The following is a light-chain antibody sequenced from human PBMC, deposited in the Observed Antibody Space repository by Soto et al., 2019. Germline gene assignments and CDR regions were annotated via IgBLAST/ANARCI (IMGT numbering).Light chain of an antibody. J-gene: IGLJ1*01. CDR3: SSYTSSGTNV. CDR2: EVS. Sequence: QSALTQPASVSGSPGQSITISCTGTSSDVGVYNYVSWYQQHPGKAPKLMIYEVSDRPSGVSNRFSGSKSVNTASLTISGLQAEYEDDYYCSSYTSSGTNVFGAGTKLTVL. V-gene: IGLV2-14*01. CDR1: SSDVGVYNY.